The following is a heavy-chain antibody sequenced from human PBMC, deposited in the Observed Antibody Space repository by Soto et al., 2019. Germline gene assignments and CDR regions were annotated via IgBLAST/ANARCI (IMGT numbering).Heavy chain of an antibody. D-gene: IGHD5-18*01. CDR2: IIPIFGTA. V-gene: IGHV1-69*06. CDR3: ARVAHSYGIDGDFDY. Sequence: QVQLVQSGAEVKKPGSSVKVSCKASGGTFSSYAISWVRQAPGQGVEWMGGIIPIFGTANYAQKFQGRVTITADKSTSTAYMELSSLRSEDTAVYYCARVAHSYGIDGDFDYWGQGTLVTVSS. CDR1: GGTFSSYA. J-gene: IGHJ4*02.